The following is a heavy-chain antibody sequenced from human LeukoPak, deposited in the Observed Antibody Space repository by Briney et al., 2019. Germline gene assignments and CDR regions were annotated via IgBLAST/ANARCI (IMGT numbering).Heavy chain of an antibody. D-gene: IGHD3-22*01. CDR3: ARADNSGYFDY. CDR2: SRNKANSYTT. CDR1: GFTFSDHK. Sequence: GGSLRLSCAASGFTFSDHKMDWVRQAPGKGLEWVARSRNKANSYTTEYAASVKGRFTISRDESKNSLYLQMNSLKTEDTAVYYCARADNSGYFDYWGQGTLVTVSS. V-gene: IGHV3-72*01. J-gene: IGHJ4*02.